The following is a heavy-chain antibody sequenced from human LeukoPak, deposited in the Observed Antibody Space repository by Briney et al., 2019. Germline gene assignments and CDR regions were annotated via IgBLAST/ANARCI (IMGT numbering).Heavy chain of an antibody. J-gene: IGHJ4*02. CDR2: LNQYGNDK. V-gene: IGHV3-7*01. D-gene: IGHD3/OR15-3a*01. Sequence: PSETLSLTCAVSGASISSSNWWTWVRQAPGKGLEWVANLNQYGNDKYYADSVRGRFTISRDNARDSLYLQMNSLRAEDTALYYCSRDLGTGRPHDFWGQGTLVTVSS. CDR3: SRDLGTGRPHDF. CDR1: GASISSSNW.